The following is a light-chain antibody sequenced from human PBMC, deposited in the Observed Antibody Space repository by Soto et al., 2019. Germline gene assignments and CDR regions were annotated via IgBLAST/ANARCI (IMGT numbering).Light chain of an antibody. CDR2: EVS. J-gene: IGLJ1*01. V-gene: IGLV2-8*01. Sequence: QSALTQPPSASGSPGQSVTISCTGTISDVGGYNYVSWYQQYPGKAPKLMIYEVSKRPSGVPDRFSGSKSGITASLTVSGLQTEDEADYYCSSYTGSNNYVFGPGTKVTVL. CDR1: ISDVGGYNY. CDR3: SSYTGSNNYV.